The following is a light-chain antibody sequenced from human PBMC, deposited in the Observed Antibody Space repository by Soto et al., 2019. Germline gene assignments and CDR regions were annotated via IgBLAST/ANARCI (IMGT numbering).Light chain of an antibody. J-gene: IGKJ1*01. CDR1: QSVSSRC. CDR3: QEYDSSSRT. CDR2: GAS. Sequence: EIVLTQSPGTLSLSPGERATLSCRASQSVSSRCLAWYQKKPGQAPRLLIYGASSRATGIPDRFSGSGSGTDFTLTISRLEPEDFAVYYCQEYDSSSRTFGQGTKVEIK. V-gene: IGKV3-20*01.